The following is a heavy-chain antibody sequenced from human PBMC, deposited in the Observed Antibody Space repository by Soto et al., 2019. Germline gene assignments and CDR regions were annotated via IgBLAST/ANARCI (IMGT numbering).Heavy chain of an antibody. Sequence: SQTLSLTCAISGDSVSSNSAAWNWIRQSPSRGLEWLGRTYYRSKWYNDYAVSVKSRITINPDTSKNQFSLQLNSVTPEDTAVYYCAREAVDTAMVTTGHYYYYGMDFWGQGTTVTVSS. CDR2: TYYRSKWYN. J-gene: IGHJ6*02. CDR3: AREAVDTAMVTTGHYYYYGMDF. D-gene: IGHD5-18*01. V-gene: IGHV6-1*01. CDR1: GDSVSSNSAA.